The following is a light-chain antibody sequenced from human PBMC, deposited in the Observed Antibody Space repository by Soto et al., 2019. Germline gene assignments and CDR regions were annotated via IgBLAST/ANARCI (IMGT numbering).Light chain of an antibody. J-gene: IGKJ1*01. V-gene: IGKV1-39*01. CDR2: STS. Sequence: IQLPQSPSSLSASVGDRVTVSCRSSQNIDNYLNWYVQRPGKAPELLIYSTSNLNSGVPSRFRGSGSGTDFSLTINSLHTEDFATYYCQKSSNSPWTFGQGTKVEIK. CDR3: QKSSNSPWT. CDR1: QNIDNY.